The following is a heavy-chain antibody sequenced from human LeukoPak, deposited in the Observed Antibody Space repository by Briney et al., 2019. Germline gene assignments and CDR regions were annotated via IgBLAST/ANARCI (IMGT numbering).Heavy chain of an antibody. Sequence: GGSLRLSCAASGFTFSIYWMSWVRQAPGKGLEWVANIKQDGSEKYYVDSVKGRFTISRDNAKNSLYLQMNSLRAEDTAVYYCARDVAAMDYYYYYYYMDVWGKGTTVTVSS. CDR1: GFTFSIYW. V-gene: IGHV3-7*01. D-gene: IGHD2-15*01. CDR2: IKQDGSEK. CDR3: ARDVAAMDYYYYYYYMDV. J-gene: IGHJ6*03.